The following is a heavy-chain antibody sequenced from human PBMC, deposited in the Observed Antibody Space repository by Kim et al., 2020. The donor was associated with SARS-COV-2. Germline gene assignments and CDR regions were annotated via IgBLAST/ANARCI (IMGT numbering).Heavy chain of an antibody. CDR3: AGGEGRGGRNYVDY. V-gene: IGHV3-74*01. Sequence: GGSLRLSCAASGFTFSNHWMHWVRQAPGKGLVWVSRISSDGITINYADSVKGRFTISRDNAKNTLSLQMNSLTAEDTAVYYCAGGEGRGGRNYVDYWGQG. CDR1: GFTFSNHW. J-gene: IGHJ4*02. CDR2: ISSDGITI. D-gene: IGHD2-15*01.